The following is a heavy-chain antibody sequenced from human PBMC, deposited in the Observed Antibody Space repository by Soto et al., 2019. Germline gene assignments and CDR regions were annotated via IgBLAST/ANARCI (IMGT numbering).Heavy chain of an antibody. CDR2: IKQDGSEK. Sequence: GSLRLSCAASGFTFSSYWMSWVRQAPGKGLEWVANIKQDGSEKYYVDSVKGRFTISRDNAKNSLYLQMNSLRAEDTAVYYCARDGYYDFWSGYLLFDYWGQGTLVTVSS. CDR3: ARDGYYDFWSGYLLFDY. D-gene: IGHD3-3*01. J-gene: IGHJ4*02. CDR1: GFTFSSYW. V-gene: IGHV3-7*05.